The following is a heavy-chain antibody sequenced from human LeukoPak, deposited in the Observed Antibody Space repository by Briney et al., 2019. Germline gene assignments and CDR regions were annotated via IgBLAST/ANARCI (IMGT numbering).Heavy chain of an antibody. CDR3: ARHVIAAAGPVDY. CDR1: GGSISSSSYY. J-gene: IGHJ4*02. Sequence: SETLSLTCTVSGGSISSSSYYWGWIRQPPGKGLEWIGSIYYSGSTYYNPSLKSRVTISVDTSKNQFSLKLSSVTAADTAVYYCARHVIAAAGPVDYWGQGTLVTVSS. CDR2: IYYSGST. D-gene: IGHD6-13*01. V-gene: IGHV4-39*01.